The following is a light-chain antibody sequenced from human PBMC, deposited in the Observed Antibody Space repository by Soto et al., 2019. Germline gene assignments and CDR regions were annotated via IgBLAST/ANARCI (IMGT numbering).Light chain of an antibody. CDR2: KAS. CDR3: QQYNSYSWT. V-gene: IGKV1-5*03. Sequence: DIQITQSPSTLSASVGDRVTITCRASQSISSWLAWYQQKPGKAPKPLIYKASSLESGVPSRFSGSGSGTEFTLTISSLQPDDFATYYCQQYNSYSWTFGQGTKVDIK. J-gene: IGKJ1*01. CDR1: QSISSW.